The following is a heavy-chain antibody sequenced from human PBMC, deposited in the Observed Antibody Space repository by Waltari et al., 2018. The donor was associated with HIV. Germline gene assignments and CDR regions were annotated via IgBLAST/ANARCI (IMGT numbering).Heavy chain of an antibody. J-gene: IGHJ4*02. CDR1: GFSLSSSEMC. CDR3: ARCGNRYGLFDH. CDR2: IDWNDET. Sequence: QVTLRESGPALVKPTQTLTLTCNFSGFSLSSSEMCVSWLRQPPGKALEWLALIDWNDETSYNSSLKSRLSISADTSKNQVVLTVTNMDPVDTATYYCARCGNRYGLFDHWGQGTLVTVSS. V-gene: IGHV2-70*01. D-gene: IGHD5-18*01.